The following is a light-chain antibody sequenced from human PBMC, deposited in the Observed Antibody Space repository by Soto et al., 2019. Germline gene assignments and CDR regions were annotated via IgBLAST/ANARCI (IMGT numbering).Light chain of an antibody. CDR1: QSVSSY. CDR2: DAS. J-gene: IGKJ3*01. CDR3: QQRSNWPF. V-gene: IGKV3-11*01. Sequence: EIVLTQSPATLSLSPGERATLSCRASQSVSSYLAWYQQKPGQAPRLLIYDASNRATGIPARFSGSGSGTDFTLTISSLEPVDFAVYYCQQRSNWPFFGPGTKVDIK.